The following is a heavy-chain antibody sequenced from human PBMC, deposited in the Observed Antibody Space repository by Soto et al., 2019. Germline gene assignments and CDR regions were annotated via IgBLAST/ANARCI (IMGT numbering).Heavy chain of an antibody. D-gene: IGHD2-2*01. Sequence: PGGSLRLSCAASGFTFSSYGMHWVRQAPGKGLEWVAVIWYDGSNKYYADSVKGRFTISRDNSKNTLYLQMNSLRAEDTAVYYCARQGYCSSTSCRYVADYYYYGMDVWGQGTTVTVSS. CDR1: GFTFSSYG. J-gene: IGHJ6*02. CDR2: IWYDGSNK. CDR3: ARQGYCSSTSCRYVADYYYYGMDV. V-gene: IGHV3-33*01.